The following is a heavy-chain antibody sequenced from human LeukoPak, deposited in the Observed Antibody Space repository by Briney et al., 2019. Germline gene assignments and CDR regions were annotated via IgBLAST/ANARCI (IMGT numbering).Heavy chain of an antibody. Sequence: PSETLSLTCTVSGVSFSSYYWNWIRQPPEKGLEWIGYIYHSGSTNYNPSLKSRVTISVDTSKNQFSLKLSSVTAADTAVYYCARTGWETYYFDSWGQGTLVTVSS. V-gene: IGHV4-59*01. CDR2: IYHSGST. D-gene: IGHD1-26*01. J-gene: IGHJ4*02. CDR1: GVSFSSYY. CDR3: ARTGWETYYFDS.